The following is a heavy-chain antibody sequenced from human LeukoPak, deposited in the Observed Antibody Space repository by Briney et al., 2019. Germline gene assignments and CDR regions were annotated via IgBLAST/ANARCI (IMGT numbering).Heavy chain of an antibody. CDR3: ARDGYSSGWYYFDY. J-gene: IGHJ4*02. D-gene: IGHD6-19*01. Sequence: ASMKVSCKASGYTFTGYYMHWVRQAPGQGLEWMGWINPNSGGTNFAQKFQGRVTMTRDTSISTAYMELSRLRSDDAAVYYCARDGYSSGWYYFDYWGQGTLVTVSS. CDR2: INPNSGGT. V-gene: IGHV1-2*02. CDR1: GYTFTGYY.